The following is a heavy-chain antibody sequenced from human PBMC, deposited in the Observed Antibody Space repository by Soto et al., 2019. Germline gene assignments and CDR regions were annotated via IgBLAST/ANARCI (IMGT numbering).Heavy chain of an antibody. CDR2: ISSSGKT. V-gene: IGHV4-30-4*01. CDR1: GGAISSDDDY. J-gene: IGHJ4*02. Sequence: PXETLSLTCNVAGGAISSDDDYWSWIRQRPGKGLEWIGYISSSGKTYYNPSLKSRITMSVDTSKRQLSLKLRSVTAADAAVFYCARGSHNFDYWGQGVPVTVSS. CDR3: ARGSHNFDY. D-gene: IGHD3-10*01.